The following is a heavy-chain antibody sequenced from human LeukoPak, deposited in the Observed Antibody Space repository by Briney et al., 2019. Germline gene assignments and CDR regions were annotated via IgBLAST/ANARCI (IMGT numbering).Heavy chain of an antibody. Sequence: SETLSLTCTGSGGSISSYYWSWIRQPPGKGLEWIGDIYYSGSTNYNPSLKSRVTISVDTSKNPFSLRLSSVTAADTAVYYSARLASGSYGPLTPFDYWGQGTLVTVSS. CDR3: ARLASGSYGPLTPFDY. V-gene: IGHV4-59*08. D-gene: IGHD1-26*01. CDR2: IYYSGST. CDR1: GGSISSYY. J-gene: IGHJ4*02.